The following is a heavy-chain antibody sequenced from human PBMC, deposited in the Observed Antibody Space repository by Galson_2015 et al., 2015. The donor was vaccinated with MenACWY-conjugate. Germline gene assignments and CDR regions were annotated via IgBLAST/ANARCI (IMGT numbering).Heavy chain of an antibody. CDR1: GFSLSTSGMC. CDR3: ARSEPAILGKYYDSSGYYYYYYGMDV. J-gene: IGHJ6*02. Sequence: PALVKPTQTLTLTCTFSGFSLSTSGMCASWIRQPPGKALEWLARIDWDDDKYYSTSLKTRLTISKDTSKNQVVLTMTNMDPVDTATYYCARSEPAILGKYYDSSGYYYYYYGMDVWGQGTTVTVSS. D-gene: IGHD3-22*01. V-gene: IGHV2-70*11. CDR2: IDWDDDK.